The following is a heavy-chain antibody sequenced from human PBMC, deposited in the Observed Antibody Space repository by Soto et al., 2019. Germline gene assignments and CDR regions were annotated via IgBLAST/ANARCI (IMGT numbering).Heavy chain of an antibody. CDR2: IYSTGSA. Sequence: SETLSLTCAVSGCAISGRYWSWVRQPPGKGLQWIGYIYSTGSANYNPSLKSRVTISIDTSRNQFFLSLTSVTAADTAVYYCVRGGSWYDSWGQGTLVTVSS. CDR1: GCAISGRY. J-gene: IGHJ5*01. CDR3: VRGGSWYDS. V-gene: IGHV4-59*11. D-gene: IGHD3-16*01.